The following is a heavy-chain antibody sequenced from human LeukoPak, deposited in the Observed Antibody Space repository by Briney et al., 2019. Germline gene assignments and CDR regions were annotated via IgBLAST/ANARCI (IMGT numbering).Heavy chain of an antibody. Sequence: SETLSLTCAVYGESFSGYYWSWIRQSPGKGLEWIGEINRAGSTNYNPSLKTRVTISVDTSKNQFSLKLSSVTAADTAVYYCARETRYDYVWGSYRGPFDYWGQGTLVTVSS. J-gene: IGHJ4*02. CDR2: INRAGST. CDR3: ARETRYDYVWGSYRGPFDY. CDR1: GESFSGYY. D-gene: IGHD3-16*02. V-gene: IGHV4-34*01.